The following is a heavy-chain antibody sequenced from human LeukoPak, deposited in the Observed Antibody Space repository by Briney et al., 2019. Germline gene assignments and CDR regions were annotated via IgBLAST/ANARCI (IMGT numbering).Heavy chain of an antibody. CDR3: AREPPNYGMDV. V-gene: IGHV4-30-4*01. J-gene: IGHJ6*02. CDR2: IYYSGST. CDR1: GGSISSGDYY. Sequence: SQTLSLTCTVSGGSISSGDYYWSWTRQPPGKGLEWIGYIYYSGSTYYNPSLKSRVTISVDTSKNQFSLKLSSVTAADTAVYYCAREPPNYGMDVWGQGTTVTVSS.